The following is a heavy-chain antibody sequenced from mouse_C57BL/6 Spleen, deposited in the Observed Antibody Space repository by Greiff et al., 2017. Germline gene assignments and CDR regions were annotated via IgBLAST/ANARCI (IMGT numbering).Heavy chain of an antibody. J-gene: IGHJ2*01. CDR3: AREGPYSNYGLDY. Sequence: VQLQQPGAELVRPGSSVKLSCKASGYTFTSYWMHWVKQRPIQGLEWIGNIDPSDSETHYNQKFKDKATLTVDKSSSTAYMQLSSLTSEDSAVYDGAREGPYSNYGLDYWGQGTTLTVSS. V-gene: IGHV1-52*01. D-gene: IGHD2-5*01. CDR1: GYTFTSYW. CDR2: IDPSDSET.